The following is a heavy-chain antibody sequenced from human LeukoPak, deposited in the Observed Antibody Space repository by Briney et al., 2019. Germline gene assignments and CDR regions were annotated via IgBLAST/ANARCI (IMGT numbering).Heavy chain of an antibody. CDR3: ARGLGRGYSGSPVGY. D-gene: IGHD5-12*01. V-gene: IGHV4-34*01. CDR1: GGSFSGYY. J-gene: IGHJ4*02. CDR2: INHSGNT. Sequence: PSETLSLTCAVYGGSFSGYYWSWIRQPPGKGLEWIGEINHSGNTNYNPSLKSRVTISVDTSKNQFSLKLSSVTAADTAVYYCARGLGRGYSGSPVGYWGQGTLVTISS.